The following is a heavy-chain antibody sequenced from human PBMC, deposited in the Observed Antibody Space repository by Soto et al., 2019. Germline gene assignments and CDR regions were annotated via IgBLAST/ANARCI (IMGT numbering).Heavy chain of an antibody. V-gene: IGHV4-30-2*01. CDR2: IYHSGST. Sequence: QLQLQESGSGLVKPSQTLSLTCAVAGGSISSGGYSWRWIRQPPGKGMEWIGYIYHSGSTYYNPSLTRRVTISVDRSKNQFSLKLSSVTAADTAVYYCASGLVTTLHYWGQGTLVTVSS. CDR3: ASGLVTTLHY. J-gene: IGHJ4*02. D-gene: IGHD4-17*01. CDR1: GGSISSGGYS.